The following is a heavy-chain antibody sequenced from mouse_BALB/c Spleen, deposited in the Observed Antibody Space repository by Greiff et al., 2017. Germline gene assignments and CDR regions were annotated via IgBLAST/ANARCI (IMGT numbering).Heavy chain of an antibody. CDR2: INSNGGST. V-gene: IGHV5-6-3*01. CDR1: GFTFSSYG. J-gene: IGHJ1*01. CDR3: ARGTYYAHWYFDV. D-gene: IGHD1-1*01. Sequence: EVKVVESGGGLVQPGGSLKLSCAASGFTFSSYGMSWVRQTPDKRLELVATINSNGGSTYYPDSVKGRFTISRDNAKNTLYLQMSSLKSEDTAMYYCARGTYYAHWYFDVWGAGTTVTVSS.